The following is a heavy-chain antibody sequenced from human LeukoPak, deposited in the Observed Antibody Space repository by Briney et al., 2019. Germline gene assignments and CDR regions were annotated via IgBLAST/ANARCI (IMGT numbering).Heavy chain of an antibody. Sequence: SETLSLTCAVSGDSINSGGYSWSRIRQPPGTGLEWIGYIYHSGSTSYNPSLKSRVTISIDRSKNQFSLQLNSVTAADTAVYYCARAGLRGDFDYWGQGTLVTVSS. J-gene: IGHJ4*02. CDR1: GDSINSGGYS. CDR3: ARAGLRGDFDY. V-gene: IGHV4-30-2*01. CDR2: IYHSGST. D-gene: IGHD3-16*01.